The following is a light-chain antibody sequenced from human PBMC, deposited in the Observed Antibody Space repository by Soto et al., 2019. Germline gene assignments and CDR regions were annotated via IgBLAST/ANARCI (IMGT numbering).Light chain of an antibody. CDR1: QSLLHADGQTY. CDR3: MQATHYRPYT. J-gene: IGKJ2*01. CDR2: RVS. Sequence: DVVLTQIPLSSLVTVGQSASISCRSSQSLLHADGQTYLSWFHQKPGQPPRLLIHRVSNRFSGVLDRISVSGAGTDFTLQISGVEPEDVEIYFCMQATHYRPYTFGQGTKLEI. V-gene: IGKV2-24*01.